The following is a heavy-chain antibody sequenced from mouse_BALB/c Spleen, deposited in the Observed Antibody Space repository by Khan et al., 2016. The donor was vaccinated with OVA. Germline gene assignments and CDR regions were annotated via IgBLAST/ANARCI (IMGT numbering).Heavy chain of an antibody. CDR1: GFSLTNYG. J-gene: IGHJ4*01. V-gene: IGHV2-9*02. Sequence: QVQLKQSGPGLVAPSQSLSITCTVSGFSLTNYGVNWVRQPPGKGLEWLGIIWAGGSTNYNSALMSRVTIRKDNAKSQVFLKMNSLQTDDTAMYYCARETAYYGNYEAMDYWGQGTSVTVSP. CDR2: IWAGGST. D-gene: IGHD2-10*01. CDR3: ARETAYYGNYEAMDY.